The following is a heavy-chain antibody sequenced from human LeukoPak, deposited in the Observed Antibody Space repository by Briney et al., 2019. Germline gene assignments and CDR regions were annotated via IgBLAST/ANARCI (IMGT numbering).Heavy chain of an antibody. CDR3: ARNIAVVPRAYYFDY. D-gene: IGHD6-19*01. V-gene: IGHV3-48*01. J-gene: IGHJ4*02. CDR2: ISSSSSTI. Sequence: GGSLRLSCAASGFTFSSYSMYWVRQAPGKGLEWVSYISSSSSTIYYADSVKGRFTISRDNAKNSLYLQMNSLRAEDTAVYYCARNIAVVPRAYYFDYWGQGTLVTVSS. CDR1: GFTFSSYS.